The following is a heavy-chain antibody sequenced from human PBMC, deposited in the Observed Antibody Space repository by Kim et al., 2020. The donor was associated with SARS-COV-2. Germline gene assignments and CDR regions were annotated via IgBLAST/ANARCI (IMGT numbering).Heavy chain of an antibody. CDR3: AKDLVVYYYYGMDV. Sequence: GGSLRLSCAASGLTFSKFAMTWVRRPPGKGLEWVSGISDSGGSTYYADSVKGRFTISRDNSKNTLYLQMNSLRAEDTAVYYCAKDLVVYYYYGMDVWGQGTTVTVSS. D-gene: IGHD2-21*01. CDR2: ISDSGGST. V-gene: IGHV3-23*01. CDR1: GLTFSKFA. J-gene: IGHJ6*02.